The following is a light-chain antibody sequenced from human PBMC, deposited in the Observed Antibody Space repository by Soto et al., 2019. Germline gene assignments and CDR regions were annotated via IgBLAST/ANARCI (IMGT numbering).Light chain of an antibody. CDR1: QTVDSTY. CDR3: QQYDTSPPLYT. CDR2: RAS. V-gene: IGKV3-20*01. Sequence: EVVLTQSPGTLSLSPGERATLSCRASQTVDSTYLAWYQQKPGQAPRLLIYRASSRAAGVPDRFSGSGSGTDFTHTISKLDPDDFAVYYCQQYDTSPPLYTFGQGTKLEIK. J-gene: IGKJ2*01.